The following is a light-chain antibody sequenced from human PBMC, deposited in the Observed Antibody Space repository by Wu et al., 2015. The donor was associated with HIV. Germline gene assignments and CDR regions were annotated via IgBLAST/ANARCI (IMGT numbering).Light chain of an antibody. Sequence: ATLSCRASQSVATNLAWYQQKPGQAPRLLIYGASTRATGLPARFSGSGSETEFTLTISGLQSEDFAIYYCQQYNSWPRFGQGTKLEIK. CDR3: QQYNSWPR. J-gene: IGKJ2*03. CDR1: QSVATN. V-gene: IGKV3-15*01. CDR2: GAS.